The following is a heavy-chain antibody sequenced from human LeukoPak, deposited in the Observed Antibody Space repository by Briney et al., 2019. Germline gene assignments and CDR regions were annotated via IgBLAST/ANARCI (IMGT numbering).Heavy chain of an antibody. J-gene: IGHJ4*02. CDR3: ASCGLQGGDCYYFDY. D-gene: IGHD2-21*02. V-gene: IGHV1-69*13. CDR2: IIPIFGTA. Sequence: ASVKVSCKASGGTFSSYAISWVRQAPGQGLEWMGGIIPIFGTANYAQKFQGRVTITADESTSTAYMELSSLRSEDTAVYYCASCGLQGGDCYYFDYWGQGTLVTVSS. CDR1: GGTFSSYA.